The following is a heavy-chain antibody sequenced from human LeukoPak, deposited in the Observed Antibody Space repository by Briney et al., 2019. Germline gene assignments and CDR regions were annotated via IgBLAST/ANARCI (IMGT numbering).Heavy chain of an antibody. CDR3: ARYTYYDFWSGYYREYYFDY. D-gene: IGHD3-3*01. Sequence: GGALRLSCAASVVTLISYWMCWVRQAPGKGREWVANLKQEGSEQYFVDSVKGRFTISRDNAKTSLYLQMNSLRAEDTAVYYCARYTYYDFWSGYYREYYFDYWGQGTLVTVSS. V-gene: IGHV3-7*03. CDR2: LKQEGSEQ. J-gene: IGHJ4*02. CDR1: VVTLISYW.